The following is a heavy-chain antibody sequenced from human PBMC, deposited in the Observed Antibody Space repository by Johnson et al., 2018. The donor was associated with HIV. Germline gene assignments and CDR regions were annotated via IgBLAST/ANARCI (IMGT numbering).Heavy chain of an antibody. CDR3: ARVVGQLRWFGELLEDDAFDI. J-gene: IGHJ3*02. CDR1: GFTFSDYW. CDR2: LKSDGSAT. Sequence: VHLVESGGGLVQPGGSLRLSCAASGFTFSDYWMHWVRQAPGQGLVWVSRLKSDGSATSYADSVTGRFTFSSDNAQHTLSLQMTSLRAEDTAGYYCARVVGQLRWFGELLEDDAFDIWGQGTMVTVSS. V-gene: IGHV3-74*02. D-gene: IGHD3-10*01.